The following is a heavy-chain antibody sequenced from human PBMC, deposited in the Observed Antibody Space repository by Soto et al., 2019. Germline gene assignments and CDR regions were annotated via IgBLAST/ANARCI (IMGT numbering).Heavy chain of an antibody. D-gene: IGHD1-26*01. Sequence: PGGSLRLSCAASGFTFSSYGMHWVRQAPGKGLEWVAVISYDGSNKYYADSVKGRFTISRDNSKNTLYLQMNSLRAEDTAVYYCAKGDPSWALLPCAFDIWGQGTIVTVSS. V-gene: IGHV3-30*18. CDR1: GFTFSSYG. J-gene: IGHJ3*02. CDR2: ISYDGSNK. CDR3: AKGDPSWALLPCAFDI.